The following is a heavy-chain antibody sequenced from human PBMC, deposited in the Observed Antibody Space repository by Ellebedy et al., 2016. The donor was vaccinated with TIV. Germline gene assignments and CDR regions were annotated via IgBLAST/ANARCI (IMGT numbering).Heavy chain of an antibody. Sequence: PGGSLRLSCAASGFTFSNYAMSWVRQAPGKGLEWVSTISHTGSRTYYANSVEGRFIISRDNSKRTLYLQMNSLRAEDTAVYYCAKGRGGGSDSSAPRYYFDYWGQGTLVTVSS. V-gene: IGHV3-23*01. J-gene: IGHJ4*02. D-gene: IGHD6-19*01. CDR2: ISHTGSRT. CDR1: GFTFSNYA. CDR3: AKGRGGGSDSSAPRYYFDY.